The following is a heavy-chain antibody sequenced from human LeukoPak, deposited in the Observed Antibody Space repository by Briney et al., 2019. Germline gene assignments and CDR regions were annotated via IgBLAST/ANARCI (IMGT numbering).Heavy chain of an antibody. CDR2: IYSGGST. J-gene: IGHJ6*02. CDR1: GFTFSSYA. D-gene: IGHD2-21*02. V-gene: IGHV3-66*01. Sequence: GGSLRLSCAASGFTFSSYAMSWVRQAPGKGLEWVSVIYSGGSTYYADSVKGRFTISRDNSKNTLYLQMNSLRAEDTAVYYCARDRMVTATGMDVWGQGTTVTVSS. CDR3: ARDRMVTATGMDV.